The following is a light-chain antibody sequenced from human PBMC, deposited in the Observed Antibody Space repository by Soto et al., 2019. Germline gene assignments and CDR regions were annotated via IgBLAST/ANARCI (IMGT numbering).Light chain of an antibody. V-gene: IGKV1-33*01. CDR1: QDISNY. CDR3: QQDDNLPLS. Sequence: KQMTKSPSSLSACIGDRVTITCQASQDISNYLNWYQQKPGKAPKLLIYDASNLETGVPSRFSGSGSGTDFTFTISSLQPEDIATYYCQQDDNLPLSFGGGTKVDIK. CDR2: DAS. J-gene: IGKJ4*01.